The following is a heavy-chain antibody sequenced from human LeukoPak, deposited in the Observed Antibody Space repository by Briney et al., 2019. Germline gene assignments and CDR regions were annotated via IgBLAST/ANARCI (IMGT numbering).Heavy chain of an antibody. Sequence: ASVKVSCKASGYIFSTYAMNWVRQAPGQGLEWMGWINTNTENPTYAQGFTGRFVFSLDTSVSTAYLQINSLKAEDTAVYYCARVEGRGYSYGLDSWGQGTLVTVSS. CDR2: INTNTENP. D-gene: IGHD5-18*01. CDR3: ARVEGRGYSYGLDS. CDR1: GYIFSTYA. J-gene: IGHJ4*02. V-gene: IGHV7-4-1*02.